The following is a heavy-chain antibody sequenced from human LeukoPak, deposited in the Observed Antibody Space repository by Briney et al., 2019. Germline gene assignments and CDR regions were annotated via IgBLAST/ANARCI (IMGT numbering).Heavy chain of an antibody. CDR1: GFTVSNSY. D-gene: IGHD3-22*01. V-gene: IGHV3-53*01. CDR3: ARDSSGPAF. Sequence: GGSLRLSCAASGFTVSNSYMSWVRQAPGKGLEWVSVTYSSDGTFYSDSVKGRFTTSRDYSKNTLYLQLNSLRADDTAVYYCARDSSGPAFWGQGTLVTVSS. J-gene: IGHJ4*02. CDR2: TYSSDGT.